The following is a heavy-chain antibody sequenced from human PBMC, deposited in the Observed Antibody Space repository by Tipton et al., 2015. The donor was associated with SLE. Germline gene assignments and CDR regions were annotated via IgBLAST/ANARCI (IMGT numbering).Heavy chain of an antibody. CDR1: GYTFTGYY. V-gene: IGHV1-2*02. D-gene: IGHD1-26*01. Sequence: QSGAEVKKPGASVKVSCKASGYTFTGYYMHWVRQAPGQGLEWMGWINPNSGGTNYAQKFQGRVPMTRDTSISTAYMELSRLRSDDTAVYYCARGGRGIVVRHYFDYWGQGTLVTVSS. J-gene: IGHJ4*02. CDR2: INPNSGGT. CDR3: ARGGRGIVVRHYFDY.